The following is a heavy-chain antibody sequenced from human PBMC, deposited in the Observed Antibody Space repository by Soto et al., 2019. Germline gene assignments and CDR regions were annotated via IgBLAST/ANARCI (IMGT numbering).Heavy chain of an antibody. J-gene: IGHJ4*02. V-gene: IGHV3-23*01. Sequence: PGGSLRLSCAASGFTFSSYAMSWVRQAPGKGLEWVSAISGSGGSTYYADSVKGRFTISRDNSKNTLYLQMNSLRAEDAAVYYCAKEGASPSYIVVVTALFDYWGQGTLVTVSS. CDR1: GFTFSSYA. CDR2: ISGSGGST. CDR3: AKEGASPSYIVVVTALFDY. D-gene: IGHD2-21*02.